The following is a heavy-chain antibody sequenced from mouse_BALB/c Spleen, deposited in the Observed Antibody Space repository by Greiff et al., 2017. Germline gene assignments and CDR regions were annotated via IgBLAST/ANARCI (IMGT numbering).Heavy chain of an antibody. V-gene: IGHV1-54*01. D-gene: IGHD2-1*01. CDR1: GYAFTNYL. CDR3: ANYGNF. Sequence: LEESGAELVRPGTSVKVSCKASGYAFTNYLIEWVKQRPGQGLEWIGVINPGSGGTNYNEKFKGKATLTADKSSSTAYMQLSSLTSDDSAVYFCANYGNFWGQGTSVTVSS. CDR2: INPGSGGT. J-gene: IGHJ4*01.